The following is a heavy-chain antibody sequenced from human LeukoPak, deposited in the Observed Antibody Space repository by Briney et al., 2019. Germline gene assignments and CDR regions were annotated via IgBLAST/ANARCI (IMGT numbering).Heavy chain of an antibody. V-gene: IGHV1-2*02. CDR1: GYTFTGYY. D-gene: IGHD3-10*01. Sequence: ASVKVSCKASGYTFTGYYMHWVRQAPGQGLEWMGWINPNSGGTNYAQKFQGRVTMTRDTSISTAYMELSRLRSDDTAVYYCARRGGHYYYYYMDVWGKGTTVTVSS. CDR2: INPNSGGT. CDR3: ARRGGHYYYYYMDV. J-gene: IGHJ6*03.